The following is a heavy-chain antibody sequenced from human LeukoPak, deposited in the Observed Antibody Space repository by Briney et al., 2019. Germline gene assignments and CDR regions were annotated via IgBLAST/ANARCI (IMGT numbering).Heavy chain of an antibody. CDR1: GFTFSTYG. V-gene: IGHV3-33*01. CDR3: ARRGSGTYSVDQ. D-gene: IGHD3-10*01. CDR2: IWSDGSNK. J-gene: IGHJ4*02. Sequence: QAGGSLRLSCAASGFTFSTYGMHWVRQGPGKGLEWVAVIWSDGSNKYYADSVKGRFTIYRDNSKNTLYLQMNSLRAEDTAVCYCARRGSGTYSVDQWGQGTLSPSPQ.